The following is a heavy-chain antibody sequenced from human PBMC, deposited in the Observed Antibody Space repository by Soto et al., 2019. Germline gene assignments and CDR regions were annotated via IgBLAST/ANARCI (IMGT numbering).Heavy chain of an antibody. CDR1: GGSISSSNW. J-gene: IGHJ4*02. CDR3: ARDPRLDYYDSSGYNLTDY. D-gene: IGHD3-22*01. CDR2: IYHSGST. V-gene: IGHV4-4*02. Sequence: PSETLSLTCAVSGGSISSSNWWSWVSQPTGKGLERIGEIYHSGSTNYNPSLNSRVTISVDKSKTQFSLKLSSVTAADTAVYFCARDPRLDYYDSSGYNLTDYCGQGTLVTGSS.